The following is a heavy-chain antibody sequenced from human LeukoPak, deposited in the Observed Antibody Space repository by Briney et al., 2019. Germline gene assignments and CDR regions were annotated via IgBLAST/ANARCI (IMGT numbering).Heavy chain of an antibody. CDR1: GYSFTSYW. D-gene: IGHD6-6*01. CDR3: ATWYSISSGWFDP. V-gene: IGHV5-51*01. Sequence: PGESLKISCKGSGYSFTSYWIGWVRQMPGKGLEWMGNIYPGDSDTRHSPSFQGQVTISADKSISTAYLQWSSLKASDTAMYYCATWYSISSGWFDPWGQGTLVTVSS. J-gene: IGHJ5*02. CDR2: IYPGDSDT.